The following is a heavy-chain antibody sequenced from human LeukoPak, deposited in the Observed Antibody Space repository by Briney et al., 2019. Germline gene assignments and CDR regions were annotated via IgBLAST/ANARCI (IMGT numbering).Heavy chain of an antibody. J-gene: IGHJ4*02. CDR1: GHSFSTYG. V-gene: IGHV1-18*01. CDR2: ISAHNGNT. D-gene: IGHD6-19*01. CDR3: ARDWGGIEVTGSQFDY. Sequence: ASVKVSCKASGHSFSTYGVSWVRQAPGQGLEWMGWISAHNGNTIYAQSFQGRVTMTTDTSTNTAYMELRSLRSDDTAIFYCARDWGGIEVTGSQFDYWGQGTLVTVSS.